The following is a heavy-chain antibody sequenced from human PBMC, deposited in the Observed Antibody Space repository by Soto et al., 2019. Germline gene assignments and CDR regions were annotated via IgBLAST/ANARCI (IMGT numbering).Heavy chain of an antibody. J-gene: IGHJ1*01. Sequence: SETLSLTCTVSGGSISSYYWSWIRQPPGKGLEWIGYIDYSGSTNYNPSLNSRVTISVDTSKNQFSLKVSSVTAADTAVYYCARLKVVTETLFQHWGQGTLVTVSS. CDR2: IDYSGST. V-gene: IGHV4-59*08. CDR3: ARLKVVTETLFQH. D-gene: IGHD3-22*01. CDR1: GGSISSYY.